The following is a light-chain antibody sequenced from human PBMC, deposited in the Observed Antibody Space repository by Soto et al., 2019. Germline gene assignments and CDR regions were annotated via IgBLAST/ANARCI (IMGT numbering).Light chain of an antibody. V-gene: IGLV2-14*01. J-gene: IGLJ2*01. CDR2: EVS. Sequence: QSALTQPASVSGSPGQSITISCTGSSSDIGGYKYVSWYQHFPGKAPKLIIYEVSSRPSGVSYRFSGSKSGNTAFLTISGLQAEDESYYYCSSCTTRDTLVFGGGTKLTVL. CDR1: SSDIGGYKY. CDR3: SSCTTRDTLV.